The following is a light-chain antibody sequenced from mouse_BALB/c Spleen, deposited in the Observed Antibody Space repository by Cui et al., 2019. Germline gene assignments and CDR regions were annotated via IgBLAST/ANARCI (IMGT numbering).Light chain of an antibody. Sequence: EHVLTQSPAIMAASLGQKVTMTCSASSSVSSSYVHWYQQKSGASPKPLIHRTSNLASGVPARFSGSGSGTSYSLTISSVEAEDDATYYCQQWSGYPFTFGAGTKLELK. CDR1: SSVSSSY. V-gene: IGKV4-58*01. J-gene: IGKJ5*01. CDR3: QQWSGYPFT. CDR2: RTS.